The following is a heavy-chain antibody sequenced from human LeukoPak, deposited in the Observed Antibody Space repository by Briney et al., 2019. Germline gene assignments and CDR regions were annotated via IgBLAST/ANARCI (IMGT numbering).Heavy chain of an antibody. D-gene: IGHD3-22*01. Sequence: PSGTLSLTCTVSGGSISSYYWSWIRQPPGKGLEWIGYIYYSGSTNYNPSLKSRVTISVDTSKNQFSLKLSSVTAADTAVYYCARTYYYDSSGSPRWFDPWGQGTLVTVSS. CDR3: ARTYYYDSSGSPRWFDP. V-gene: IGHV4-59*08. CDR2: IYYSGST. CDR1: GGSISSYY. J-gene: IGHJ5*02.